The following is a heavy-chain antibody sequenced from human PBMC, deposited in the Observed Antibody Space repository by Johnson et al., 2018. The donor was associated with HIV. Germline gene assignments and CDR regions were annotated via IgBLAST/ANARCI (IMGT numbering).Heavy chain of an antibody. CDR1: GFTFDDYG. D-gene: IGHD6-25*01. V-gene: IGHV3-20*04. Sequence: VQLVESGRGVVRPGGSLRVSCAASGFTFDDYGMSWVRQAPGKGLEWVSVINWNGGSTGYADSVKGRFTISRDNAKNSLYLQMNSLRAEDTALYYCAKALSIAATPYAFDMWGRGTMVTVSS. CDR3: AKALSIAATPYAFDM. J-gene: IGHJ3*02. CDR2: INWNGGST.